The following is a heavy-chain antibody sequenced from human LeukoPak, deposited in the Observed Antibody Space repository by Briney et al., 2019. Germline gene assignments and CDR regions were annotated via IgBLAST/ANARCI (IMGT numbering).Heavy chain of an antibody. CDR1: GFTFSSYA. CDR2: ISGSGGRR. V-gene: IGHV3-23*01. CDR3: AKDVTYGGATTFDY. D-gene: IGHD1-26*01. Sequence: GGSLRLSCAASGFTFSSYAMSWVRQAPGKGLEWVSAISGSGGRRYHADSVKGRFTISRDNSKNTLYLQMNSLRAEDTAVYYCAKDVTYGGATTFDYWGQGTLVTVSS. J-gene: IGHJ4*02.